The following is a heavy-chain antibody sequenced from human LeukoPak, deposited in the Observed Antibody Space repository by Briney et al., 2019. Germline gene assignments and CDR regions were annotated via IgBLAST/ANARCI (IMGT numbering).Heavy chain of an antibody. D-gene: IGHD2-15*01. J-gene: IGHJ4*02. CDR1: GFTFSSYS. CDR2: ISSSSSTI. CDR3: ARAGLSKLLRVLDY. Sequence: GGSLRLSCAASGFTFSSYSMNWVRQAPGKGLEWVSYISSSSSTIYYADSVKGRFTISRDNAKNSLYLQMNSLRAEDTAVYYCARAGLSKLLRVLDYWGQGTLVTVSS. V-gene: IGHV3-48*01.